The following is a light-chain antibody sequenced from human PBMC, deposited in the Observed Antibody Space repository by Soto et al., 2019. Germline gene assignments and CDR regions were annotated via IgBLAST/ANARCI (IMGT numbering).Light chain of an antibody. CDR3: QQSYNSHPLT. CDR2: AAS. CDR1: QCVDNY. V-gene: IGKV1-39*01. Sequence: DIQMTHSPSSLSASVGDTVTLTCRASQCVDNYLKWYQQKPGKAPGLMIYAASTLQSGVPSGFSGSGSGTHFSLTISGLQPEDFANYFCQQSYNSHPLTFGAGTKVDIK. J-gene: IGKJ4*01.